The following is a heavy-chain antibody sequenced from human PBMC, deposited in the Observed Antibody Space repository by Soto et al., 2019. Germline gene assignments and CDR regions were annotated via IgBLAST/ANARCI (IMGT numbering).Heavy chain of an antibody. CDR2: INPNSGGT. V-gene: IGHV1-2*04. Sequence: ASVKVSCKASGYTFTDYYMHWVRQAPGQGLEWMGWINPNSGGTNYAQKFQGWVTMPRDTSISTAYMELSRLRSDDTAVYYCASAGGRYYDAEYFQHWGQGTLVTVSS. J-gene: IGHJ1*01. CDR1: GYTFTDYY. D-gene: IGHD1-26*01. CDR3: ASAGGRYYDAEYFQH.